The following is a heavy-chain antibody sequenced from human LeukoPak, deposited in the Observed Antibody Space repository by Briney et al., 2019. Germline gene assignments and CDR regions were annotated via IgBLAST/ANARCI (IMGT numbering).Heavy chain of an antibody. CDR3: ARDFAPGIAAAGTDY. D-gene: IGHD6-13*01. CDR2: INTNTGNP. V-gene: IGHV7-4-1*02. J-gene: IGHJ4*02. CDR1: GYTFTSYA. Sequence: ASVKVSCKASGYTFTSYAMNWVRQAPGQGLECMGWINTNTGNPTYAQGFTGRFVFSLDTSVSTAYLQISSLKAEDTAVYYCARDFAPGIAAAGTDYWGQGTLVTVSS.